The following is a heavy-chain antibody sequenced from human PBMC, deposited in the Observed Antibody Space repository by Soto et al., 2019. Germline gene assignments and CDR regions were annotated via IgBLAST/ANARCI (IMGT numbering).Heavy chain of an antibody. V-gene: IGHV1-69*06. CDR3: ASCKRFLAPYFDY. J-gene: IGHJ4*02. D-gene: IGHD3-3*01. CDR1: GGTFSSYA. CDR2: IIPIFGTA. Sequence: SVKVSCKASGGTFSSYAISWVRQAPGQGLEWMGGIIPIFGTANYAQKFQGRVTITADKSTSTAYMELSSLRSEDTAVYYCASCKRFLAPYFDYWGQGTLVTVSS.